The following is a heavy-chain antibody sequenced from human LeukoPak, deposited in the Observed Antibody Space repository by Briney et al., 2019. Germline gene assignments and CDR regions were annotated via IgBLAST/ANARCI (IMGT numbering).Heavy chain of an antibody. J-gene: IGHJ6*02. CDR3: ARAARPYYYYYGMDV. CDR1: GGTFSSYA. CDR2: MNPNSGNT. V-gene: IGHV1-8*02. D-gene: IGHD6-25*01. Sequence: ASVKVSCKASGGTFSSYAISWVRQAPGQGLEWMGWMNPNSGNTGYAQKFQGRVTMTRNTSISTAYMELSSLRSEDTAVYYCARAARPYYYYYGMDVWGQGTTVTVSS.